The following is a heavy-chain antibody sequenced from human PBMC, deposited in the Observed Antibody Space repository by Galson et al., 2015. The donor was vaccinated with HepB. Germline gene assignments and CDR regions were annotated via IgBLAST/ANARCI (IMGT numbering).Heavy chain of an antibody. CDR2: ISYDGSNK. V-gene: IGHV3-30*18. CDR1: GFTFSSYG. D-gene: IGHD3-10*01. J-gene: IGHJ4*02. Sequence: SLRLSCAASGFTFSSYGMHWVRQAPGKGLEWVAVISYDGSNKYYADSVKGRFTISRDNSKNTLYLQMNSLRAEDTAVYYCAKGGNYYGSGSSTIDYWGQGTLVTVSS. CDR3: AKGGNYYGSGSSTIDY.